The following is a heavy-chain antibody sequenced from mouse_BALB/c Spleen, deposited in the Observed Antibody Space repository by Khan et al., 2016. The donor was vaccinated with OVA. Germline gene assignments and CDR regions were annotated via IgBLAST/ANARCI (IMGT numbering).Heavy chain of an antibody. CDR1: GFSLTSYG. Sequence: QVQLKESGPGLVAPSQSLSITCTVSGFSLTSYGVHWVRQPPGKGLEWLGVIWAGGSTNYNSALLSRLSISKDNSKSQVLLKMNSLQTDDTARYYFARDTTVESYWYFDVGGAGTTVTVSS. D-gene: IGHD1-1*01. CDR3: ARDTTVESYWYFDV. J-gene: IGHJ1*01. CDR2: IWAGGST. V-gene: IGHV2-9*02.